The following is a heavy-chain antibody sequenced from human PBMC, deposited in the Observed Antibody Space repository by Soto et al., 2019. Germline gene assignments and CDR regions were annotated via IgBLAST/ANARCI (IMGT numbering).Heavy chain of an antibody. CDR3: ATDKPGTTSFDY. CDR1: GFTISSNA. Sequence: GGSLRLSCAASGFTISSNAMYWVRQAPGKGLEWVSAISDRGATTHYADSVKGRFTISRDTSKNTLYLQLNTLRADDTAVYYCATDKPGTTSFDYWGQGTLVTVSS. J-gene: IGHJ4*02. CDR2: ISDRGATT. D-gene: IGHD1-1*01. V-gene: IGHV3-23*01.